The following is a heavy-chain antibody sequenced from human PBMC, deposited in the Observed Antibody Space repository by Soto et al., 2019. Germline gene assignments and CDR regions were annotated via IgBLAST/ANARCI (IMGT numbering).Heavy chain of an antibody. CDR3: ARGLGSSCWYSPWDAFDI. J-gene: IGHJ3*02. V-gene: IGHV3-11*01. CDR2: ISSSGSTI. Sequence: GGSLRLSCAASGFTFSDYYMSWIRQAPGKGLEWVSYISSSGSTIYYADSVKGRFTISRDNAKNSLYLQMNSLRAEDTAVYYCARGLGSSCWYSPWDAFDICGQGTMVTVSS. D-gene: IGHD6-19*01. CDR1: GFTFSDYY.